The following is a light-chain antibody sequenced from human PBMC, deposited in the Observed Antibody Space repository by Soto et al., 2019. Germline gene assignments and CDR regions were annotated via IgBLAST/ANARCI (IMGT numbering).Light chain of an antibody. J-gene: IGKJ1*01. CDR3: QQYGTAPWT. CDR2: GAY. Sequence: EGVFTQSPGTLSLSSGERATLSCRASQSVINSYLAWYQQKPGQAPRLLLYGAYNRATGIPDRFSGSGSGTDFTLTISRLEPEDFAVYYCQQYGTAPWTFGQGTKVDI. CDR1: QSVINSY. V-gene: IGKV3-20*01.